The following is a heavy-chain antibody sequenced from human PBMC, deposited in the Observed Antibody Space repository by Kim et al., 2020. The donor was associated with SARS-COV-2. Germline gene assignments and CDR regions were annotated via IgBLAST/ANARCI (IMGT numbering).Heavy chain of an antibody. V-gene: IGHV4-34*01. CDR2: INHSGST. D-gene: IGHD3-3*01. J-gene: IGHJ6*03. CDR3: ARESYDFWSARGYYYYMDV. CDR1: GGSFSGYY. Sequence: SETLSLTCAAYGGSFSGYYWSWIRQPPGKGLEWIGEINHSGSTNYNPSLKSRVTISVDTSKNQFSLKLSSVTAADTAVYYCARESYDFWSARGYYYYMDVWGKGTTVTVSS.